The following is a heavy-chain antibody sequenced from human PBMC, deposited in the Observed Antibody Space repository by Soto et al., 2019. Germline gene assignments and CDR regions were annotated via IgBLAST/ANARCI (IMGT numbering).Heavy chain of an antibody. V-gene: IGHV4-31*03. CDR3: ASYDSSGYPRGFYFDY. Sequence: SETLSLTCTVSGGSISSGGYYWSWIRQHPGKGLEWIGYIYYSGSTYYNPSLKSRVTISVDTSKNQFSLKLSSVTAADTAVYYCASYDSSGYPRGFYFDYWGQGTLVTVSS. D-gene: IGHD3-22*01. CDR1: GGSISSGGYY. CDR2: IYYSGST. J-gene: IGHJ4*02.